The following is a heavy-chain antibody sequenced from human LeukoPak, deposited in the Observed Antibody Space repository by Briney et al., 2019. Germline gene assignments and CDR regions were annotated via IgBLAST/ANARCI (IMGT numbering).Heavy chain of an antibody. J-gene: IGHJ6*04. V-gene: IGHV3-48*03. CDR3: AELGITMIGGV. D-gene: IGHD3-10*02. CDR1: GFTFSSYE. CDR2: ISSGGSTI. Sequence: PGGSLRLSCAASGFTFSSYEMNWVRQAPGKGLEWVSYISSGGSTIYYADSVKGRFTISRYNAKNSLYLQMNSLRAEDTAVYYCAELGITMIGGVWGKGTTVTISS.